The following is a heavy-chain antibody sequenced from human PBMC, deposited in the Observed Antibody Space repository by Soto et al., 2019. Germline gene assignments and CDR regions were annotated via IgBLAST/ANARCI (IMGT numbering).Heavy chain of an antibody. CDR1: GFTFSRYA. D-gene: IGHD2-21*01. Sequence: VGSLRLSCAASGFTFSRYAMSWVRQAPGKGLEWVSAISGSGGSTYYADSVKGRFTISRDNSKNTLYLQMNSLRAEDTAVYYCAKVRFCGGDCYSYGMDVWGQGTTVTVSS. V-gene: IGHV3-23*01. J-gene: IGHJ6*02. CDR2: ISGSGGST. CDR3: AKVRFCGGDCYSYGMDV.